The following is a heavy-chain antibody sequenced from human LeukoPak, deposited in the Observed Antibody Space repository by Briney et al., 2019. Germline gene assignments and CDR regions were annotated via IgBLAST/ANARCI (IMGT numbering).Heavy chain of an antibody. J-gene: IGHJ4*02. CDR3: ARNPTATGTTGLYPTY. V-gene: IGHV3-7*01. D-gene: IGHD1-7*01. Sequence: GGSLRLSCAASGFSFGNYWMNWARQTPEKGLEWVASIKGDGSVQIYLDSVKGRFTISRDNAKNSLYLQMNSLRAEDTAVYYCARNPTATGTTGLYPTYWGQGTLVTVSS. CDR2: IKGDGSVQ. CDR1: GFSFGNYW.